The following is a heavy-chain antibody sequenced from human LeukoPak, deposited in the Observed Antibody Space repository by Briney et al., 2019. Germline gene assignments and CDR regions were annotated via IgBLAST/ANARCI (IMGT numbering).Heavy chain of an antibody. J-gene: IGHJ4*02. Sequence: GGSLRLSCAASGFTFSDYYMSWIRQAPGKGLEWVSAISGSGGSTYYADSVKGRFTISRDNSKNTLYLQMNSLRAEDTAVYYCAKDRHDYGDYFDYWGQGTLVTVSS. CDR3: AKDRHDYGDYFDY. D-gene: IGHD4-17*01. CDR1: GFTFSDYY. V-gene: IGHV3-23*01. CDR2: ISGSGGST.